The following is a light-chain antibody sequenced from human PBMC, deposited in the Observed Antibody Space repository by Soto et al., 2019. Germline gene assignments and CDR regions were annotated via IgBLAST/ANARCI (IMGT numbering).Light chain of an antibody. CDR2: SNS. V-gene: IGLV1-44*01. J-gene: IGLJ1*01. CDR1: SSNIGSNT. CDR3: QSYDSSLSGSSV. Sequence: QSVLTQPPSASGTPGKRVTISCSGSSSNIGSNTVNWYQQLPGTAPKLLIYSNSNRPSGVPDRFSGSKSGTSASLAITGIQAEDEADYYCQSYDSSLSGSSVLGTGTTVTVL.